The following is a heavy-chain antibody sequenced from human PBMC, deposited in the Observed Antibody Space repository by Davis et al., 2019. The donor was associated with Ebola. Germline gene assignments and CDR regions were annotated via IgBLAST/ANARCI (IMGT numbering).Heavy chain of an antibody. CDR1: GFTFSSYW. CDR2: IKQDGSEK. CDR3: VKDLNPAFYYYGLHV. J-gene: IGHJ6*04. Sequence: GESLKISCAASGFTFSSYWMSWVRQAPGKGLEWVANIKQDGSEKYYVDSVKGRFTFSRDNARNSLYLQMNSLRAEDTAVYYCVKDLNPAFYYYGLHVWGKGTTVTVSS. V-gene: IGHV3-7*01. D-gene: IGHD3-3*02.